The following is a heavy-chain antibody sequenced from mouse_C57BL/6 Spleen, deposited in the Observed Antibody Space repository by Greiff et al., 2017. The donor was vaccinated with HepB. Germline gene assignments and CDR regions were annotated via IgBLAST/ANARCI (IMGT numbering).Heavy chain of an antibody. Sequence: QVQLQQPGAELVRPGTSVKLSCKASGYTFTSYWMHWVKQRPGQGLEWIGVIDPSDSYTNYNPKFKGKATLTVDTSSSTAYMQLSSLTSEDSAVYYCARCPTWLLPYYAMDDGGQGTSVTVSS. CDR3: ARCPTWLLPYYAMDD. V-gene: IGHV1-59*01. CDR1: GYTFTSYW. J-gene: IGHJ4*01. D-gene: IGHD2-3*01. CDR2: IDPSDSYT.